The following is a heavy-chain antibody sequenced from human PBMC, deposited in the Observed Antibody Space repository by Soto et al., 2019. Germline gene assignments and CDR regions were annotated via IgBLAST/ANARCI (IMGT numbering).Heavy chain of an antibody. J-gene: IGHJ5*02. Sequence: VQVVESGGGVVQPGRSLRLSCAASGFSFNSYGMHWVRQAPGKGLEWVAIISYDGRNKYYADSVKGRFTISRDSPKNTLYLQMNSLRAEDTAVYYCAKGGSSSAWYFDAWGQGALVTVSP. CDR3: AKGGSSSAWYFDA. CDR1: GFSFNSYG. CDR2: ISYDGRNK. V-gene: IGHV3-30*18. D-gene: IGHD6-6*01.